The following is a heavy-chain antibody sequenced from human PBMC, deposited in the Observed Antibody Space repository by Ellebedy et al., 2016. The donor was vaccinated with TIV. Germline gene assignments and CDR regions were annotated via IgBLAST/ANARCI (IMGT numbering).Heavy chain of an antibody. CDR3: ARSGYCGSSTCPTDY. J-gene: IGHJ4*02. CDR2: IRHDGADK. D-gene: IGHD2-2*03. CDR1: GFAFNDFT. V-gene: IGHV3-30*02. Sequence: GESLKISCAASGFAFNDFTMHWARQAPGKGPEWLTSIRHDGADKYYADSVKGRFTISRDNSKNTLYLHMNSLRPEDTATYYCARSGYCGSSTCPTDYWGQGTLVTVSS.